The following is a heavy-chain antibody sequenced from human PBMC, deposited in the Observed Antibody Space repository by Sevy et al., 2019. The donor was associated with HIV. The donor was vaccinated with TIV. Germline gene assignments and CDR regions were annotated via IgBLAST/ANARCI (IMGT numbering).Heavy chain of an antibody. CDR1: GFTLDDFA. D-gene: IGHD6-19*01. J-gene: IGHJ4*02. CDR3: AKDIGATGIAVVAN. CDR2: LNWDSGSV. V-gene: IGHV3-9*01. Sequence: GGSVRLSCAASGFTLDDFAMHWVRQVPGKGLEWVSGLNWDSGSVAYADSVKGRFTISRDNAKNALFLQMNSLRAEDTALYYCAKDIGATGIAVVANWGQGIQVTVSS.